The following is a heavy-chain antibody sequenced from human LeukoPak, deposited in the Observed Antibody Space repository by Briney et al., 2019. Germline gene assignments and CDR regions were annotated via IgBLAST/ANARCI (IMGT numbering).Heavy chain of an antibody. CDR3: ARGRALGYCSSTSCYTPSGRYFDY. Sequence: KPSETLSLTCAVYGGSFSGYYWSWIRQPPGKGLEWIGEINHCGSTNYNPSLKSRVTISVDTSKNQFSLKLSSVTAADTAVYYCARGRALGYCSSTSCYTPSGRYFDYWGQGTLVTVSS. V-gene: IGHV4-34*01. CDR1: GGSFSGYY. J-gene: IGHJ4*02. CDR2: INHCGST. D-gene: IGHD2-2*02.